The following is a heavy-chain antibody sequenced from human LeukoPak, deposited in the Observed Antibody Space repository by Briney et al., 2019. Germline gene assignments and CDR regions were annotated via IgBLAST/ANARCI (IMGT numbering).Heavy chain of an antibody. V-gene: IGHV3-23*01. J-gene: IGHJ4*02. CDR1: GFTFSTYT. D-gene: IGHD5-12*01. CDR2: INNGGNT. CDR3: AKLRYSGYDYSGYFDY. Sequence: QPGGSLRLSCVGSGFTFSTYTMSWVRQSPGKGLEWVSAINNGGNTNHADSVKGRFTISRDNSKNTLYLQMNSLRAEDTAVYYCAKLRYSGYDYSGYFDYWGQGTLVTVSS.